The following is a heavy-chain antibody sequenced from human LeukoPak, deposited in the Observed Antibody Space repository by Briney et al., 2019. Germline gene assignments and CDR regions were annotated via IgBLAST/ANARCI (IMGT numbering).Heavy chain of an antibody. CDR1: GGSISSGGYY. J-gene: IGHJ4*02. V-gene: IGHV4-30-2*01. CDR3: AGLGYSSTQSGFNRFFDY. CDR2: IYHSGST. Sequence: SQTLSLTCTVSGGSISSGGYYWSWIRQPPGRGLEWIGYIYHSGSTYSNPALKSRVTMSVDRSKNQFSLRLSSVTAADTAMYYCAGLGYSSTQSGFNRFFDYWGQGTLVTVSS. D-gene: IGHD5-12*01.